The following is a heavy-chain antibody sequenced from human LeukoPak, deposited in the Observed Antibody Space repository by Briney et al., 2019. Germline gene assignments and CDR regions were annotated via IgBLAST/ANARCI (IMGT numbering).Heavy chain of an antibody. CDR2: IWYDGSNK. CDR3: AREAARPDAFDI. J-gene: IGHJ3*02. V-gene: IGHV3-33*01. Sequence: TGGSLRLSCAASGFTFSSYGMHWVRQAPGKGLEWVAVIWYDGSNKYYADSVKGRFTISRDNAKNSLYLQMNSLRAEDTAVYYCAREAARPDAFDIWGQGTMVTVSS. D-gene: IGHD6-6*01. CDR1: GFTFSSYG.